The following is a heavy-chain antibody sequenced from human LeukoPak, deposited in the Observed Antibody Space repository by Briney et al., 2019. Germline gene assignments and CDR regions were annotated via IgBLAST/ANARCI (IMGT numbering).Heavy chain of an antibody. J-gene: IGHJ6*02. CDR3: AEGRQQLVRYYYYYGMDV. Sequence: PGGSLRLSCAASGFTFSSYEMNWVRQAPGKGLEWVSYISSSGSTIYYADSVKGRFTISRDNAKNSLYLQMNSLRAEDTAVYYCAEGRQQLVRYYYYYGMDVWDQGTTVTVSS. D-gene: IGHD6-13*01. CDR2: ISSSGSTI. V-gene: IGHV3-48*03. CDR1: GFTFSSYE.